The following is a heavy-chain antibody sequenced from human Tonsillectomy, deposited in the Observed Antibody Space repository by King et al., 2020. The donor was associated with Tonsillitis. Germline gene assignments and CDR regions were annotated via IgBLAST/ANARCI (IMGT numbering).Heavy chain of an antibody. Sequence: VQLVESGGGVVQPGRSLRLSCAASGFTFSSYGMHWVRQAPGKGLEWGAVISYNGSMKYYAGTVKGRFTISRDNSKNTLYLQMNSLRAEETAVDYCAEDGCSGVGATGGWFDPWGQGTLVTVSS. CDR2: ISYNGSMK. J-gene: IGHJ5*02. V-gene: IGHV3-30*18. CDR3: AEDGCSGVGATGGWFDP. CDR1: GFTFSSYG. D-gene: IGHD1-26*01.